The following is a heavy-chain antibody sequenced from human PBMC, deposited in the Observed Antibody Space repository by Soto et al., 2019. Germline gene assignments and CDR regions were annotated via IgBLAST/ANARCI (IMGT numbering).Heavy chain of an antibody. CDR2: INAGNGNT. CDR1: GYTFTSYG. D-gene: IGHD2-21*02. J-gene: IGHJ4*02. Sequence: EASVKVSCKASGYTFTSYGITWVRQAPGQRLEWMGWINAGNGNTKYSQKFQGRVTITRDTSASTAYMELSSLRSEDTAVYYCARSIVVVTALDYWGQGTLVTVSS. V-gene: IGHV1-3*01. CDR3: ARSIVVVTALDY.